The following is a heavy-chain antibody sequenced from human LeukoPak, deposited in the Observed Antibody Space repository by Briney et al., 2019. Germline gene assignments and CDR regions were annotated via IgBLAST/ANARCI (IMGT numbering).Heavy chain of an antibody. V-gene: IGHV3-33*08. J-gene: IGHJ6*02. CDR2: IWYDGSNK. CDR3: ARDPISWAYLEWLPNYYYGMDV. D-gene: IGHD3-3*01. CDR1: GFTFTNYG. Sequence: PGGSLRLSCAASGFTFTNYGMHWVRQAPGKALEWVAVIWYDGSNKYYADSVKGRFTISRDNSKNTLYLQMNSLRAEDTAVYYCARDPISWAYLEWLPNYYYGMDVWGQGTTVTVSS.